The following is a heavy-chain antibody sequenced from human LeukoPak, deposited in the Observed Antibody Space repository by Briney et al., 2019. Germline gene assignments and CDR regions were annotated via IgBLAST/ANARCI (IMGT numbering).Heavy chain of an antibody. CDR2: IYYSGST. J-gene: IGHJ6*02. D-gene: IGHD6-19*01. CDR3: ARDRGWYDYYYGMDV. CDR1: GGSISSYY. Sequence: PSETLSLTCTVSGGSISSYYWSWIRQPPGKGLEWIGYIYYSGSTNYNPSLKSRVTISVDTSKNQFSLKLSSVTAADTAVYYCARDRGWYDYYYGMDVWGQGTTVTVSS. V-gene: IGHV4-59*01.